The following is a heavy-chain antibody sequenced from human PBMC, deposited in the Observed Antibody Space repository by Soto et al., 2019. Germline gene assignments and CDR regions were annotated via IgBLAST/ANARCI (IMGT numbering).Heavy chain of an antibody. J-gene: IGHJ4*02. D-gene: IGHD6-13*01. V-gene: IGHV3-66*01. CDR2: IYSGGST. CDR1: GLTVSSNY. CDR3: ASSSSRRGTGY. Sequence: EVQLLESGGGLVQPGGSLRLSCAASGLTVSSNYMSWVRQAPGKGLEGVSVIYSGGSTYYADSVKGRFTISRDNSKNTPNLQMNSLRAEDTAVYYCASSSSRRGTGYWGQGTLVTVSS.